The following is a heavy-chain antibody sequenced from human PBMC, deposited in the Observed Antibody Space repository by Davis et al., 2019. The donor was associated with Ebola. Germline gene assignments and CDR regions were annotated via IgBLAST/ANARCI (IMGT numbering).Heavy chain of an antibody. CDR3: ARDLFLGYDSSGYYSDWFDP. D-gene: IGHD3-22*01. Sequence: ASVKVSCKASGYTFTGYYMHWVRQAPGQGLEWMGWINPNSGGTNYAQKFQGWVTMTRDTSISTAYMELSRLRSDDTAVYYCARDLFLGYDSSGYYSDWFDPWGQGTLVTVSS. J-gene: IGHJ5*02. V-gene: IGHV1-2*04. CDR2: INPNSGGT. CDR1: GYTFTGYY.